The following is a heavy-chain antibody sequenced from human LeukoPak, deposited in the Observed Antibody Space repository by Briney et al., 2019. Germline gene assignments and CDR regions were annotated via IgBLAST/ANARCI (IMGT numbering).Heavy chain of an antibody. D-gene: IGHD6-19*01. J-gene: IGHJ5*02. Sequence: SETLSLTCTVSAGSISSYCWSWIRQPPGKGLEWIGYIYYSGSPNYNPSLKSRVTIPVDPPKNQFALKLSSVTAADRAVYYCARDMSPSRYSGGWYAWGQGTLVTVSS. CDR3: ARDMSPSRYSGGWYA. V-gene: IGHV4-59*01. CDR2: IYYSGSP. CDR1: AGSISSYC.